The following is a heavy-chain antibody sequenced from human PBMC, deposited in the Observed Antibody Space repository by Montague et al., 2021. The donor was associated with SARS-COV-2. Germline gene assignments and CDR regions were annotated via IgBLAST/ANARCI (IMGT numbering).Heavy chain of an antibody. CDR1: GASISSANDY. CDR3: ARDRRGMAMAGRAYYYYYMDV. D-gene: IGHD6-19*01. J-gene: IGHJ6*03. Sequence: TLSLTCSVSGASISSANDYWTWIRQPAGKGLKWIGHISTSGSSSYNPSLKSRVTIILDTSKQQFSLELTSMTAADTAVYYCARDRRGMAMAGRAYYYYYMDVWGRGTTVTVSS. V-gene: IGHV4-61*09. CDR2: ISTSGSS.